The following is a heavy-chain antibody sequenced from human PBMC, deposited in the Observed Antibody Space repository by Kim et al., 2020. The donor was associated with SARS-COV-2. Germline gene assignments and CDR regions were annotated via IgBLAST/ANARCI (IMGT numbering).Heavy chain of an antibody. Sequence: GGSLRLSCAASGFTFNNYAMSWVRQAPGKGLEWVSAITCEGGNTHYADSVKGRFTISRDNSKNTLYLQMNSLRAEDTAVYYCAKDGSIGYYYPFFDYWVRGTLVTVSS. J-gene: IGHJ4*02. D-gene: IGHD3-22*01. CDR2: ITCEGGNT. V-gene: IGHV3-23*01. CDR3: AKDGSIGYYYPFFDY. CDR1: GFTFNNYA.